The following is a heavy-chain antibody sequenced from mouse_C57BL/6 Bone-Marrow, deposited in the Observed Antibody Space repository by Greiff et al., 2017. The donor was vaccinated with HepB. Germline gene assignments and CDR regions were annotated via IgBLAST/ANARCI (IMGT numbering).Heavy chain of an antibody. J-gene: IGHJ3*01. D-gene: IGHD2-2*01. Sequence: EVQGVESGGGLVKPGGSLKLSCAASGFTFSSYPMSWVRQTPEKGLEWVATISDGGSYTYYPAKVKGRFTISRDNAKNNLYLQRSHLKSEDTAMYYCARDHGYDGAWFAYWGQGTLVTVSA. CDR1: GFTFSSYP. V-gene: IGHV5-4*01. CDR2: ISDGGSYT. CDR3: ARDHGYDGAWFAY.